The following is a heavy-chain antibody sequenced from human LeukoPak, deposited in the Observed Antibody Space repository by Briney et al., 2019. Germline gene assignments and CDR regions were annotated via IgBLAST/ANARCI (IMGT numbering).Heavy chain of an antibody. CDR2: INQDGTEK. CDR1: ELTFSSFW. D-gene: IGHD6-19*01. V-gene: IGHV3-7*01. Sequence: GGSLRLSCAASELTFSSFWMNWVRQAPGKGLEWVGNINQDGTEKRYVDSVKGRFTISRDNAKNSLFLHMNSLSAEDTAVYYCARGSSGWTSPFDYWGQGTLVTVSS. CDR3: ARGSSGWTSPFDY. J-gene: IGHJ4*02.